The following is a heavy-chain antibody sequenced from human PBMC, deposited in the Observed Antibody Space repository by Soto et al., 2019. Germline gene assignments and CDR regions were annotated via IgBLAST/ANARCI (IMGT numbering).Heavy chain of an antibody. CDR2: IRGSDGRT. CDR3: AKDRLRFLEWLFPFDY. D-gene: IGHD3-3*01. CDR1: GFTFSSYG. Sequence: GGSLRLSCAASGFTFSSYGMNWVRQAPGKGLEWVSGIRGSDGRTYYSDSVNGRFTISRDNSKNTLSLQMSSLRAEDTAVYYCAKDRLRFLEWLFPFDYRGQGTLVTVSS. V-gene: IGHV3-23*01. J-gene: IGHJ4*02.